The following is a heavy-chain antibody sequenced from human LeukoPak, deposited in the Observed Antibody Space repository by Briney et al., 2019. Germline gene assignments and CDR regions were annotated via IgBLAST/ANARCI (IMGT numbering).Heavy chain of an antibody. D-gene: IGHD2-15*01. CDR2: IYMSGNT. V-gene: IGHV4-61*02. CDR3: AGTRRYCSGGSCYNWFDP. J-gene: IGHJ5*02. CDR1: GGSLSSDIYY. Sequence: SQTLFLTCTVSGGSLSSDIYYCSWIRQPAGKGLEWIGRIYMSGNTNYNLSLKSRLTISVDTSKNQFPLRLSSVTAADTAVYYCAGTRRYCSGGSCYNWFDPWGQGTLVTVSS.